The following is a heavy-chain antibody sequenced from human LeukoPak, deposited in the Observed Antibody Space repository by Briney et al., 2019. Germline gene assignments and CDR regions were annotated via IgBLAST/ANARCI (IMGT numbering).Heavy chain of an antibody. CDR3: ARDACSSTICQAGGNWFDP. Sequence: ASVKVSCKASGYTFTNYYMHWVRQAPRQGLEWMGTINPSSGSRSYAQKFQGRVTMTRDTSTNIVYMELSSLRSEDTAVYFCARDACSSTICQAGGNWFDPWGQGTLVIVS. CDR2: INPSSGSR. V-gene: IGHV1-46*01. D-gene: IGHD2-2*01. J-gene: IGHJ5*02. CDR1: GYTFTNYY.